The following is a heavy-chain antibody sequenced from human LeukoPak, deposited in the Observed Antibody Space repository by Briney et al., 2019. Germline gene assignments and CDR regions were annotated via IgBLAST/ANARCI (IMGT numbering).Heavy chain of an antibody. CDR1: GFTFSSYS. Sequence: GGSLRLSCAASGFTFSSYSMNWVRQAPGKGLEWVSSISSSSSYIYYADSVKGRFTISRDNAKNSLYLQMNSLRAEDTAVYYCARVIMARGAPDAFDIWGQGTMVTVSS. V-gene: IGHV3-21*01. D-gene: IGHD3-10*01. CDR3: ARVIMARGAPDAFDI. CDR2: ISSSSSYI. J-gene: IGHJ3*02.